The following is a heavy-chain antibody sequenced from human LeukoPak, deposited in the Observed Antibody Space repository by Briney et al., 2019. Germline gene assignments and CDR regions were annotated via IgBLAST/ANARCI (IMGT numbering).Heavy chain of an antibody. J-gene: IGHJ5*02. D-gene: IGHD1-14*01. CDR2: ISGSGGTT. CDR3: HCRAGNQGS. V-gene: IGHV3-23*01. CDR1: GFTFSDYW. Sequence: GGSPRLSCAASGFTFSDYWMHWVRQAPGKGLEWVSAISGSGGTTYYADSVKGRFTISRDNSKNTLYLQMNSLRAEDTAVYYCHCRAGNQGSWGQGTLVTVSS.